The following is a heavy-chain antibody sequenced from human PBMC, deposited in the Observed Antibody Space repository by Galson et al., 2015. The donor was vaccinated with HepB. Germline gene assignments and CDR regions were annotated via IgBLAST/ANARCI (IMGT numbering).Heavy chain of an antibody. V-gene: IGHV1-2*02. D-gene: IGHD4-11*01. CDR2: INPNSGGT. Sequence: SVKVSCKASGYTFTGYYMHWVRQAPGQGLEWMGWINPNSGGTNYAQKSQGRVTMTRDTSISTAYMELSRLRSDDTAVYYCARTAGGVLDYSNLSYWGQGTLVTVSS. CDR1: GYTFTGYY. CDR3: ARTAGGVLDYSNLSY. J-gene: IGHJ4*02.